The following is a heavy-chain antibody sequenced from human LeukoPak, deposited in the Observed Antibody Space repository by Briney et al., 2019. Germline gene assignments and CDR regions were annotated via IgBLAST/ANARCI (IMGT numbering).Heavy chain of an antibody. CDR1: GGSISSYY. J-gene: IGHJ4*02. CDR3: ARALYSNYALDY. Sequence: SETLSLTCTVSGGSISSYYWSWIRQPPGKRLEWIGYIYYSGSTNYNPSLKSRVTISVDTSKNQFSLKLSSVTAADTAVYYCARALYSNYALDYWGQGTLVTVSS. CDR2: IYYSGST. V-gene: IGHV4-59*01. D-gene: IGHD4-11*01.